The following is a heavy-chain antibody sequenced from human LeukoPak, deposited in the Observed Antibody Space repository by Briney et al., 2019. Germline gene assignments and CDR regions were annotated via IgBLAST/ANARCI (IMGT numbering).Heavy chain of an antibody. CDR1: GYTFNNYY. V-gene: IGHV1-46*02. CDR2: INPSGGST. Sequence: ASVEVSCKASGYTFNNYYMHWVRQAPGQGLEWMGIINPSGGSTRYAQKFQGRVTMTRDTSTSTAYMELSSLRSEDTAVYYCARLNRYYCSGGSCRGGYFDYWGQGTLVTVSS. CDR3: ARLNRYYCSGGSCRGGYFDY. J-gene: IGHJ4*02. D-gene: IGHD2-15*01.